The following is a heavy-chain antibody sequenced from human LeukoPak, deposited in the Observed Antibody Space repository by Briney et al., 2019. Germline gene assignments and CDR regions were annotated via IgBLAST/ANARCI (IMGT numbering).Heavy chain of an antibody. CDR2: ISSSSSYI. CDR1: GFTFSSYS. CDR3: ARGYYDMSVDPPTIDY. Sequence: PGGSLRLSCAASGFTFSSYSMNWVRQAPGKRLEWVSSISSSSSYIYYADSVKGRFTISRDNAKNSLYLQMNSLRAADTAVYYCARGYYDMSVDPPTIDYWGQGTLVTVSS. J-gene: IGHJ4*02. D-gene: IGHD3-9*01. V-gene: IGHV3-21*01.